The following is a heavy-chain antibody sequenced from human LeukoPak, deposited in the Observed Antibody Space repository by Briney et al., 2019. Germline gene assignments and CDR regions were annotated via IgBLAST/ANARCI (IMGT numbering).Heavy chain of an antibody. V-gene: IGHV3-48*04. CDR3: AKEGGESAIVVVPAATDFDY. J-gene: IGHJ4*02. Sequence: GGSLRLSCAASGFTFSSYAMSWVRQAPGKGLEWVSYISSSGSTIYYADSVKGRFTISRDNAKNSLYLQMNSLRAEDTAVYYCAKEGGESAIVVVPAATDFDYWGQGTLVTVSS. CDR1: GFTFSSYA. D-gene: IGHD2-2*01. CDR2: ISSSGSTI.